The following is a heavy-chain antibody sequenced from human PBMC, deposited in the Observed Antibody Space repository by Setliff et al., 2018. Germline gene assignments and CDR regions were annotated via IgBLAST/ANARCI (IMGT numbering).Heavy chain of an antibody. D-gene: IGHD1-26*01. CDR3: ARDRGSGSYFLRYFDY. CDR2: IWNDGSTK. Sequence: GGSLRLSCVASGFTFSNYGMHWVRQAPGKGLEWVALIWNDGSTKFYGDSVKGRFTISRDNAKNSLYLQMNSLRAEDTAVYYCARDRGSGSYFLRYFDYWGQGTRVTVSS. CDR1: GFTFSNYG. V-gene: IGHV3-33*01. J-gene: IGHJ4*02.